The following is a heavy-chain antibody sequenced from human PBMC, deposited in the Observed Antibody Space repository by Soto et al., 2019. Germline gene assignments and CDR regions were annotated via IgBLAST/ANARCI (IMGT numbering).Heavy chain of an antibody. V-gene: IGHV1-69*02. CDR1: GGTFSSYT. CDR3: ASWSSTSTYRLDY. D-gene: IGHD2-2*01. J-gene: IGHJ4*02. Sequence: QVQLVQSGAEVKKPGSSVKVSCKASGGTFSSYTISWVRQAPGQGLEWMGRIIPILGIANYAQKFQGRVTITADKSTSTAYMELSSLRSEDTAVYYCASWSSTSTYRLDYWGQGTLVTVSS. CDR2: IIPILGIA.